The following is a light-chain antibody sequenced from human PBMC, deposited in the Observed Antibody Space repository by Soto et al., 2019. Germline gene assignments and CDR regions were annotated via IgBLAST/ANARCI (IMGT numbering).Light chain of an antibody. Sequence: IVMTQSPLSLPVTPGASASISCRSSQSLLHSNGYSYLDWYLQKPGQSPQLLISLAYYRAYGVPDSIRGSGSGTDCTLKISRVEADDVGLYYCMQALKTPPYTFGQGTKLEI. CDR1: QSLLHSNGYSY. J-gene: IGKJ2*01. CDR2: LAY. CDR3: MQALKTPPYT. V-gene: IGKV2-28*01.